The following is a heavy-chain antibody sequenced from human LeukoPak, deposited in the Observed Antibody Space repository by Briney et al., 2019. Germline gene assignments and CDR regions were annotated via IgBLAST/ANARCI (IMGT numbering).Heavy chain of an antibody. J-gene: IGHJ2*01. D-gene: IGHD3-9*01. CDR2: VNLDSGVT. V-gene: IGHV1-2*02. CDR1: GYTFSDYY. Sequence: ASVKVSCKASGYTFSDYYMHWVRQAPGRGLKWMGCVNLDSGVTDYAQKFQGRITMTRDTSISTAYMDLSSLKSDDTGIYFCAREPIRVFDYFDLWGRGTLVTVSS. CDR3: AREPIRVFDYFDL.